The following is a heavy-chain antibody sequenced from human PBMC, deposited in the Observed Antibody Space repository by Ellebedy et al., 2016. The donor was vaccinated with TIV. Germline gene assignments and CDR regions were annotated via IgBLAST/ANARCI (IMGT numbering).Heavy chain of an antibody. CDR3: ARDGYCSGGRCSSPGWFDP. CDR2: IYYSGST. CDR1: GGSISSSSYY. Sequence: MPSETLSLTWTVSGGSISSSSYYWSWLRQPPGKGLEWIGYIYYSGSTNYNPSLKSRVTISVDTSKNQFSLKLSSVTAADTAVYYCARDGYCSGGRCSSPGWFDPWGQGTLVTVSS. V-gene: IGHV4-61*01. J-gene: IGHJ5*02. D-gene: IGHD2-15*01.